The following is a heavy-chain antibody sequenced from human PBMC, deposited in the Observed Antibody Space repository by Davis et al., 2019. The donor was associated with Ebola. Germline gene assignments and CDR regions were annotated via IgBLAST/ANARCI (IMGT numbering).Heavy chain of an antibody. D-gene: IGHD2-21*01. Sequence: SVKVSCKASGGTFSSYAISWVRQAPGQGLEWMGRIIPILGIANYAQKFQGRVTITADKSTSTAYMELSSLRSEDTAVYYCAKGPKGCGPRGLCNAFDIWGQGTMVTVSS. CDR1: GGTFSSYA. J-gene: IGHJ3*02. V-gene: IGHV1-69*04. CDR3: AKGPKGCGPRGLCNAFDI. CDR2: IIPILGIA.